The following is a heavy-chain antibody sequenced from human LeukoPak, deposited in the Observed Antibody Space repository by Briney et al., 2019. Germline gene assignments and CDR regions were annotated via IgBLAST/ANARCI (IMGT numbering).Heavy chain of an antibody. CDR2: INPNSGGT. V-gene: IGHV1-2*02. D-gene: IGHD1-7*01. J-gene: IGHJ5*02. CDR1: GYTFTSYG. Sequence: ASVKVSCKASGYTFTSYGISWVRQAPGQGLEWMGWINPNSGGTNYAQKFQGRVTMTRDTSISTAYMELSRLRSDDTAVYYCAREFGTGTTSYNWFDPWGQGTLVTVSS. CDR3: AREFGTGTTSYNWFDP.